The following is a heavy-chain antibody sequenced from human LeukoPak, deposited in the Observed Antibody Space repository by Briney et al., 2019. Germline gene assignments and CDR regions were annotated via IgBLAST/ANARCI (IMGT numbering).Heavy chain of an antibody. D-gene: IGHD3-9*01. CDR3: ATSGGLRYFDWGIDY. Sequence: ASVKVSCKASGYTFTSYAMHWVRQAPGQRLEWMGWINAGNGNTKYSQKFQGRVTITRDTSASTAYMELSSLRSEDTAVYYCATSGGLRYFDWGIDYWGQGTLVTVSS. CDR2: INAGNGNT. CDR1: GYTFTSYA. J-gene: IGHJ4*01. V-gene: IGHV1-3*01.